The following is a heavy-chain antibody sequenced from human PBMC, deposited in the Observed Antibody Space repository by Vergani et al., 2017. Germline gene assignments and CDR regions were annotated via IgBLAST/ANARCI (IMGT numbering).Heavy chain of an antibody. V-gene: IGHV4-39*01. J-gene: IGHJ4*02. CDR2: FYYSWTT. D-gene: IGHD3-10*01. Sequence: QLQLQESGPGLVKPSETLSLPCTVSGGSISSGSYYWGWVRQPPGKGLEWIGTFYYSWTTHYKLLLKSRVPISVDTSKNQLSLKLCSVTAAATAVYYCWCGSGEDFDYWGQGTLVTVSS. CDR1: GGSISSGSYY. CDR3: WCGSGEDFDY.